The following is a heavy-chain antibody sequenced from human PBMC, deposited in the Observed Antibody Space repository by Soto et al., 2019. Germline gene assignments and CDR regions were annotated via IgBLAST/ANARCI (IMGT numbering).Heavy chain of an antibody. D-gene: IGHD3-10*01. CDR2: INPNSGNI. CDR1: GNTFTSYD. Sequence: ASVKVSCKASGNTFTSYDINWVRQATGHGLEWMGWINPNSGNIGYAQKFQGRVTMTRDTAIRTAYMEVSRLRSDDTAVYYCARGRASGSYYILDYWVKGILVTVSA. CDR3: ARGRASGSYYILDY. V-gene: IGHV1-8*01. J-gene: IGHJ4*02.